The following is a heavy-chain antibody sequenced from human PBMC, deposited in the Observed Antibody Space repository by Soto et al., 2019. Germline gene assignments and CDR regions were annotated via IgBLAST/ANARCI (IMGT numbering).Heavy chain of an antibody. J-gene: IGHJ5*02. Sequence: SVKVSCKASGGTFSSYAISWVRQAPGQGLEWMGGIIPIFGTANYAQKFQGRVTITADESTSTAYMELSSLRSEDTAVYYCARIHTRDGYNFIDPWGQGTLVTVSS. CDR2: IIPIFGTA. V-gene: IGHV1-69*13. D-gene: IGHD5-12*01. CDR3: ARIHTRDGYNFIDP. CDR1: GGTFSSYA.